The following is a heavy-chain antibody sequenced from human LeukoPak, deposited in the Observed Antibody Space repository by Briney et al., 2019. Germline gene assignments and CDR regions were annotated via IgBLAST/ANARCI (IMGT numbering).Heavy chain of an antibody. Sequence: SETLSLTCAVYGGSFSGYYWSWIRQPPGKGLEWIGEINHSGSTNYNPSLKSRVTISVDTSKNQFSLKLSSVTAADTAVYYCAAYGSGSYYNNTNWFDPWGQGTLVTVSS. V-gene: IGHV4-34*01. CDR1: GGSFSGYY. D-gene: IGHD3-10*01. CDR3: AAYGSGSYYNNTNWFDP. CDR2: INHSGST. J-gene: IGHJ5*02.